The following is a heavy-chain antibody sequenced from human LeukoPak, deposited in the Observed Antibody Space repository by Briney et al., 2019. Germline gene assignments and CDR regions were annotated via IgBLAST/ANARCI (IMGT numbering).Heavy chain of an antibody. CDR3: AKGDVYYYGSGSLFDY. Sequence: PGRSLRLSCAASGFTFDDYAMHWVRQAPGKGLEWVSGISWNSGSIGYADSVKGRFTISRDNAKNSLYLQMNSLRAEDTALYYCAKGDVYYYGSGSLFDYWGQGTLVTVSS. CDR2: ISWNSGSI. D-gene: IGHD3-10*01. J-gene: IGHJ4*02. V-gene: IGHV3-9*01. CDR1: GFTFDDYA.